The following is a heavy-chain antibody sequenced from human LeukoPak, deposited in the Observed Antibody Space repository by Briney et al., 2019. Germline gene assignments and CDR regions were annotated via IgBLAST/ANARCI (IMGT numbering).Heavy chain of an antibody. Sequence: AGGSLRLSCAASGITISTYSMNWVRQAPGKGLEWVSSISSSSGYIYYEDSVQGRFTISRDNAKNSLYLEMNSLRAEDTAVYYCARDTDGFESGYGYYYYHGMDVWGQGTTVTVSS. D-gene: IGHD3-3*01. CDR1: GITISTYS. J-gene: IGHJ6*02. CDR3: ARDTDGFESGYGYYYYHGMDV. V-gene: IGHV3-21*01. CDR2: ISSSSGYI.